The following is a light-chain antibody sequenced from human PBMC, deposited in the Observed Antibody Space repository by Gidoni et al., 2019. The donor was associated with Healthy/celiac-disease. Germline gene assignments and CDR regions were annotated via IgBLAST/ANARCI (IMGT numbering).Light chain of an antibody. CDR2: EVS. CDR3: SSYAGSNNPYV. V-gene: IGLV2-8*01. Sequence: QSALTQPPSASGSPGQSVTISCTGTSRDVGGYNYVPWYQQHPGKAPKLMIYEVSKRPSGVPDRFSGSKSGNTASLTVSGLQAEDEADYYCSSYAGSNNPYVFGTGTKVTVL. CDR1: SRDVGGYNY. J-gene: IGLJ1*01.